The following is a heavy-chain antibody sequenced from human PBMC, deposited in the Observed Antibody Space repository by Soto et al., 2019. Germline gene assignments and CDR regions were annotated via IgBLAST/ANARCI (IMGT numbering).Heavy chain of an antibody. CDR2: ISSSSSTI. CDR3: ARRDYDSSGYYYYGMDV. D-gene: IGHD3-22*01. V-gene: IGHV3-48*02. CDR1: GFTFSSYS. J-gene: IGHJ6*02. Sequence: GGSLRLSCAASGFTFSSYSMNWVRQAPGKGLEWVSYISSSSSTIYYADSVKGRFTISRDNAKNSLYLQMNSLRDEDTAVYYCARRDYDSSGYYYYGMDVWGQGTTVTVSS.